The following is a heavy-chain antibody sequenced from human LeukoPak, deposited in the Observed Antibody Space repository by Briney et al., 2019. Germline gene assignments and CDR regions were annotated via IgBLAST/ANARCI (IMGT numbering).Heavy chain of an antibody. CDR2: INPNSGGT. CDR1: GYTFTGYY. J-gene: IGHJ4*02. D-gene: IGHD6-13*01. V-gene: IGHV1-2*02. CDR3: ARIAAASPNLFDY. Sequence: ASVKVSYKASGYTFTGYYMHWVRQAPGQGLEWMGWINPNSGGTNYAQKFQGRVTMTRDTSISTAYMELSRLRSDDTAVYYCARIAAASPNLFDYWGQGTLVTVSS.